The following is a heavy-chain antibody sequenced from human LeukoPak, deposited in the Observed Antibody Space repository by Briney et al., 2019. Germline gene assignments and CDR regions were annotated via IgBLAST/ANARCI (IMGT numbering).Heavy chain of an antibody. CDR3: ARGMITFGGVIVPLGY. D-gene: IGHD3-16*02. V-gene: IGHV1-46*01. Sequence: GASVKVSCKASGYTSTSYYMHRVRQAPGQGLEWMGIINPSGGSTSYAQKFQGRVTMTRDTSTSTVYMELSSLRSEDTAVYYCARGMITFGGVIVPLGYWGQGTLVTVSS. CDR1: GYTSTSYY. J-gene: IGHJ4*02. CDR2: INPSGGST.